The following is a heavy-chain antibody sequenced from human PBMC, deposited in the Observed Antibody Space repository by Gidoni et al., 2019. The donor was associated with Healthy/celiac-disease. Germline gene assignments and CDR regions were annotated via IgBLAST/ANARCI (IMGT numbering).Heavy chain of an antibody. CDR1: GGSISSRSYY. J-gene: IGHJ3*02. V-gene: IGHV4-39*01. Sequence: QLQLQESGPGLVKPSATLSLTCTVSGGSISSRSYYWGWIRQPPGKGLEWIGSIYYSGSTYYNPSLKSRVTISVDTSKNQFSLKLSSVTAADTAVYYCARLSRLFDCSGGSCYDPSAFDIWGQGTMVTVSS. CDR2: IYYSGST. D-gene: IGHD2-15*01. CDR3: ARLSRLFDCSGGSCYDPSAFDI.